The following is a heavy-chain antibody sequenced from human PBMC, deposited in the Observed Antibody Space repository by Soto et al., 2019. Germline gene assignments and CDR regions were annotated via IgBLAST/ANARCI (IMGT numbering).Heavy chain of an antibody. CDR2: ITPSGST. V-gene: IGHV3-23*01. Sequence: EVQLLESGGGLVQPGGSLRLSCAASGLTVSGSAMTWVRQAPGEGLQWVSSITPSGSTYYRDSVKGRYTISRDSSENTLYLQMTRLRDGDTALYYCAKGRMSTSGLESWGQGSLVTVSS. CDR1: GLTVSGSA. J-gene: IGHJ5*01. CDR3: AKGRMSTSGLES.